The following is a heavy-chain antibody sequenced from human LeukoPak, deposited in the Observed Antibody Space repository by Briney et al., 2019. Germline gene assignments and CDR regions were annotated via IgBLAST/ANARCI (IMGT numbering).Heavy chain of an antibody. J-gene: IGHJ4*02. CDR2: ISGSGDST. Sequence: GGSLRLSCAASGFTFSSYAMSWVRQAPGKGLEWVSAISGSGDSTYYADSVKGRFTISRDNSKNTLYLQMNSLRAEDTAVYYCAKKHYFGSGSYEYWGQGTLVTVSS. CDR1: GFTFSSYA. CDR3: AKKHYFGSGSYEY. V-gene: IGHV3-23*01. D-gene: IGHD3-10*01.